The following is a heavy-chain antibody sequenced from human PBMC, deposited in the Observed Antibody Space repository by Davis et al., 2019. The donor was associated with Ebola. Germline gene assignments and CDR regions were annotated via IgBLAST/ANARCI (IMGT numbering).Heavy chain of an antibody. CDR1: GGSISSYY. J-gene: IGHJ4*02. CDR2: IYYSGST. D-gene: IGHD3-22*01. CDR3: AREGITMIDY. Sequence: GSLRLSCTVSGGSISSYYWSWIRQPPGKGLEWIGYIYYSGSTNYNPSLKSRVTISVDTSKNQFSLKLSSVTAADTAVYYCAREGITMIDYWGQGTLVTVSS. V-gene: IGHV4-59*12.